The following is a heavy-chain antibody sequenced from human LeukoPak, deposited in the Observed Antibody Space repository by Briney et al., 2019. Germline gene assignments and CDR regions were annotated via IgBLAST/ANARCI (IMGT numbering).Heavy chain of an antibody. Sequence: ASVKVSCKASGYTFTSYGINWVRQAPGQGLEWMGWISAYNGNTNYAQKLQGRVTMTTDTSTSTAYMELRSLRSDDTAVYYCARGAVDRREIAVAGFFDYWGQGTLVTVSS. CDR3: ARGAVDRREIAVAGFFDY. V-gene: IGHV1-18*01. CDR2: ISAYNGNT. CDR1: GYTFTSYG. D-gene: IGHD6-19*01. J-gene: IGHJ4*02.